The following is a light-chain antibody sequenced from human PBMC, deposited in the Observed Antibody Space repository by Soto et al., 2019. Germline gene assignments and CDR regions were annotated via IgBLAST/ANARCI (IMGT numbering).Light chain of an antibody. CDR1: SGHSSYI. CDR3: ETWESNTRV. V-gene: IGLV4-60*02. J-gene: IGLJ3*02. Sequence: QLVLTQSSSASASLGSSVKLTCTLSSGHSSYIIAWHQQQPGKAPRYLMKLEGSGSYNKGSGVPDRFSGSSSGADRYLTISILQFEDEAYYYCETWESNTRVFGGGTKLTVL. CDR2: LEGSGSY.